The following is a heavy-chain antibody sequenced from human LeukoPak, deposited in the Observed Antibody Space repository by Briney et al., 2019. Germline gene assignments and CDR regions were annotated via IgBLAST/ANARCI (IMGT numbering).Heavy chain of an antibody. J-gene: IGHJ4*02. Sequence: SETLSLTCTVSGGSISSYYWSWIRQPPGKGLEWIGYIYYSGSTNYNPSLKSRVTISVDTSKNQFSLKLSSVTAADTAVYYCARGGVTLAAAGFDYWGQGTLVTVSS. CDR3: ARGGVTLAAAGFDY. V-gene: IGHV4-59*12. CDR2: IYYSGST. CDR1: GGSISSYY. D-gene: IGHD6-13*01.